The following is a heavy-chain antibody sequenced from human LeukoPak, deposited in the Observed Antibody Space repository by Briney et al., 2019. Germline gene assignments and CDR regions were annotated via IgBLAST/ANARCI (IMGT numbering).Heavy chain of an antibody. D-gene: IGHD3-3*01. CDR2: ISYDGSNK. CDR3: AKDRSLDDFWSGYYYY. J-gene: IGHJ4*02. Sequence: GGSLRLSCAASGFTFSSYGMHWVRQAPGKGLEWVAVISYDGSNKYYADSVKGRFTISRDNSKNTLYLQMNSLRAEDTAVYYCAKDRSLDDFWSGYYYYWGQGTLVIVSS. CDR1: GFTFSSYG. V-gene: IGHV3-30*18.